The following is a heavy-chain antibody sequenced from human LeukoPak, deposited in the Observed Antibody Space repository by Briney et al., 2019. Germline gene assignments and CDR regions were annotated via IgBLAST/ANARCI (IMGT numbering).Heavy chain of an antibody. CDR2: TYYRSKWYN. Sequence: SQTLSLTCAISGDSVSSNSAAWNWIRQSPSRGLEWLGRTYYRSKWYNDYAVSVKSRITINPDTSKNQFSLQLNSVTPEDTAVYYCARDPSDFWSGLYYFDYWGQGTLVTVSS. CDR1: GDSVSSNSAA. V-gene: IGHV6-1*01. J-gene: IGHJ4*02. CDR3: ARDPSDFWSGLYYFDY. D-gene: IGHD3-3*01.